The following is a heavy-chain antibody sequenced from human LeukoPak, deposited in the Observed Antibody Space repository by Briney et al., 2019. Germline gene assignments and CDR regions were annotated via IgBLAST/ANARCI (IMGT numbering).Heavy chain of an antibody. D-gene: IGHD6-13*01. Sequence: GASVKVSCKVSGYTLTELSMHWVRQAPGKGLEWMGGIIPIFGTANYAQKFQGRVTITADESTSTAYMELSSLRSEDTAVYYCARVTVIAAAGTRPSYYFDYWGQGTLVTVSS. CDR1: GYTLTELS. J-gene: IGHJ4*02. V-gene: IGHV1-69*13. CDR2: IIPIFGTA. CDR3: ARVTVIAAAGTRPSYYFDY.